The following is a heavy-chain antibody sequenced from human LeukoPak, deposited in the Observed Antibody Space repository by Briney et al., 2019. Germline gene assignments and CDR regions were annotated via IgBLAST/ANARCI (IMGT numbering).Heavy chain of an antibody. D-gene: IGHD3-22*01. CDR2: ISGSGGNT. Sequence: PGRCLRLSCAASGFTVSSYSMRWVRQAPGKGLGWVSLISGSGGNTYYAEAVKGRLTIYRENSKNTLYVQMKSLRVDDTDVYYCAKDRGEGTDYYDSVDYGMDVWGQGTTVTVSS. CDR1: GFTVSSYS. V-gene: IGHV3-23*01. CDR3: AKDRGEGTDYYDSVDYGMDV. J-gene: IGHJ6*02.